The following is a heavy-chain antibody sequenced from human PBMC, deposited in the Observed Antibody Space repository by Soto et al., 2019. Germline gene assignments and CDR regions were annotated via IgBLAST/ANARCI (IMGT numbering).Heavy chain of an antibody. CDR1: GFTFSDYY. D-gene: IGHD2-8*01. J-gene: IGHJ4*02. V-gene: IGHV3-11*01. CDR2: ISSSGSTI. CDR3: ARAGGYCTNGVCYAIYFDC. Sequence: GGSLRLSCAASGFTFSDYYMSWIRQAPGKGLEWVSYISSSGSTIYYADSVKGRFTISRDNAKNSLYLQMNSLRAEDTAVYYCARAGGYCTNGVCYAIYFDCWGQGTLVTVPS.